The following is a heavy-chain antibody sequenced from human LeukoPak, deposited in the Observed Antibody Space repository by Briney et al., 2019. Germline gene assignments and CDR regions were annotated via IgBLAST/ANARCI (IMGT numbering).Heavy chain of an antibody. CDR2: ISWNSGSI. CDR3: AKDTNSYGSGSYSTFDY. J-gene: IGHJ4*02. CDR1: GFTFDDYA. D-gene: IGHD3-10*01. Sequence: GGSLRLSCAASGFTFDDYAMHWVRQAPGKGLEWVSGISWNSGSIGYAYSVKGRFTISRDHAKNSLYLQMNSRTAEDTTLYHCAKDTNSYGSGSYSTFDYWRQGTLVTVSS. V-gene: IGHV3-9*01.